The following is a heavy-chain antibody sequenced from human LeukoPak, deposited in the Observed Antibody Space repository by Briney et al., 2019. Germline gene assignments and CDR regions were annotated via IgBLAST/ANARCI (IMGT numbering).Heavy chain of an antibody. D-gene: IGHD2-21*02. Sequence: SETLSLTCTVSGGSIGSDYWTWIRQPPGKGLEYIGYIYYTGGTNYNPSLKSRVTISVDTSKNQFSLKLSSVTAADTAVYYCAALAYCGGDCPPGYWGQGTLVTVSS. CDR3: AALAYCGGDCPPGY. J-gene: IGHJ4*02. V-gene: IGHV4-59*08. CDR2: IYYTGGT. CDR1: GGSIGSDY.